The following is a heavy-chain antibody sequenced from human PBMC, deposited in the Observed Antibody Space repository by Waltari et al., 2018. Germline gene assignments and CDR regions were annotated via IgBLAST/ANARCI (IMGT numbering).Heavy chain of an antibody. V-gene: IGHV3-74*01. Sequence: EVQLVESGGGVVQPGGSLRLSCAASGFSFSSYWMHWVRHAPGKGLLWVSHSNRYGSTTSYAHSVKGRFTISRDNVKSTLYLQMNSLRTEDMAVYYCARASYSTSLPMGYWGQGTLVTVSS. CDR3: ARASYSTSLPMGY. D-gene: IGHD6-6*01. CDR2: SNRYGSTT. J-gene: IGHJ4*02. CDR1: GFSFSSYW.